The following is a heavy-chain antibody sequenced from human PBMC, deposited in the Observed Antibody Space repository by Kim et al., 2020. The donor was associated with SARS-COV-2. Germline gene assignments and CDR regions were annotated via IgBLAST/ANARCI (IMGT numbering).Heavy chain of an antibody. V-gene: IGHV1-69*04. CDR3: AREHFDYDSSGYYDY. CDR2: IIPILGIA. CDR1: GGTFSSYA. J-gene: IGHJ4*02. D-gene: IGHD3-22*01. Sequence: SSVKVSCKASGGTFSSYAISWVRQAPGQGLEWMGRIIPILGIANYAQKFQGRVTITADKSTSTDYMELSSLRSEDTAVYYCAREHFDYDSSGYYDYWGQGTLVTVSS.